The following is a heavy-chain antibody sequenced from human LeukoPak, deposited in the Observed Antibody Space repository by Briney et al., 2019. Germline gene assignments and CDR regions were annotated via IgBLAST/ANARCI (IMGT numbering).Heavy chain of an antibody. CDR3: ARAKPSSGPDYRQNFEY. V-gene: IGHV3-9*01. J-gene: IGHJ4*02. D-gene: IGHD6-19*01. CDR2: ISWNSGSR. Sequence: PGGSLRLSCAASGFIFDDYAMYWVRHAPGKGLEWVSSISWNSGSRVYADSVKGRFTISRDNAKNSLYLEMNSLRAEDTALYYCARAKPSSGPDYRQNFEYWGQGTLVTVSS. CDR1: GFIFDDYA.